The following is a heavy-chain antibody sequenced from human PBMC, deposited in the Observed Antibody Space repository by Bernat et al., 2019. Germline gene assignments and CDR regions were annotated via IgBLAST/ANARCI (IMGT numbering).Heavy chain of an antibody. J-gene: IGHJ6*03. V-gene: IGHV3-11*05. CDR2: ISSSSSYT. CDR3: ARGTSTSDPYMDV. CDR1: GFTFSDYY. Sequence: QVQLVESGGGLVKPGGSLRLSCAASGFTFSDYYMSWIRQAPGKGLDWVSYISSSSSYTNYADSVKGRFTITRDNAKNSLYLKMNSLGDEDTAVYYCARGTSTSDPYMDVWGKGTTVTVSS.